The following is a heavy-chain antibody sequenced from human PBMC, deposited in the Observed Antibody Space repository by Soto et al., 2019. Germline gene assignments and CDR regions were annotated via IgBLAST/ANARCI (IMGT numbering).Heavy chain of an antibody. CDR1: GYTFTTFR. D-gene: IGHD5-18*01. CDR3: ARGMVDTAMDPFDY. Sequence: ALGKLSCKASGYTFTTFRIGWRLQTPGQGLGWVGWISANNGNTKYSQKFQGRVSLTTETSTSTAYMELSSLRSEDTAVYYSARGMVDTAMDPFDYWGQGTLVTVSS. CDR2: ISANNGNT. V-gene: IGHV1-18*01. J-gene: IGHJ4*02.